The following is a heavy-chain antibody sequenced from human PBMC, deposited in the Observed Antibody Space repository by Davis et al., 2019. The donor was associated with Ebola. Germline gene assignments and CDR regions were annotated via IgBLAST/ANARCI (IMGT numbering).Heavy chain of an antibody. J-gene: IGHJ4*02. D-gene: IGHD6-25*01. CDR2: IHYLGNT. CDR1: GGSINNYF. CDR3: ARTVGYSSGNRHFDL. V-gene: IGHV4-59*12. Sequence: SETLSLTCTVSGGSINNYFWSWIRQPPGKGLEWIGNIHYLGNTNYNPSLKSRVTMSVDTSKTQFSLNLISVTAADTAVYYCARTVGYSSGNRHFDLWGQGTLVTVSS.